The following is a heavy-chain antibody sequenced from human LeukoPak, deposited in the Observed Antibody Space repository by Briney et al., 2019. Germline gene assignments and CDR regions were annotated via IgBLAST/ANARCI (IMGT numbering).Heavy chain of an antibody. CDR2: IGSSDGNT. Sequence: PGGSLSLSCAASGFTFRSYAMSWVRQAPGKGLEWVSTIGSSDGNTYYADSVKGRFTISRDDSKNTLYLQMKSLRAEDTAIYYCADPPHSGYWGQGTLVTVSS. D-gene: IGHD3-10*01. V-gene: IGHV3-23*01. CDR1: GFTFRSYA. CDR3: ADPPHSGY. J-gene: IGHJ4*02.